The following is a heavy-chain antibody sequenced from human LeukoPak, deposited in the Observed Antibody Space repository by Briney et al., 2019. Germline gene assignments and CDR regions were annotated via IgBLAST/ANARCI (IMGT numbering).Heavy chain of an antibody. Sequence: GGSLRLSCAASGFTVSSNYMSWVRQAPGKGLEWVSVIYSGGSTYYADSVKGRFTISRDNSKNTLYLQMNSLRAEDTAVYYCAKDSEYFDWLLSDHYFDYWGQGTLVTVSS. CDR3: AKDSEYFDWLLSDHYFDY. CDR1: GFTVSSNY. J-gene: IGHJ4*02. V-gene: IGHV3-53*01. CDR2: IYSGGST. D-gene: IGHD3-9*01.